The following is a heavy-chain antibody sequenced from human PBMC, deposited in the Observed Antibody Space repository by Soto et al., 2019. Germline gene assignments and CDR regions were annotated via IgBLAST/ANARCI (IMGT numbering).Heavy chain of an antibody. CDR1: GGSISSSSYY. J-gene: IGHJ2*01. Sequence: PSETLSLTCTVSGGSISSSSYYWGWIRQPPGKGLEWFGSIYYSGSTYYNPSLKSRVTISVDTSKNQFSLKLSSVTAADTAVYYCARRRYYDFWSGKHYGDWYFDLWGRGTLVTVSS. CDR2: IYYSGST. V-gene: IGHV4-39*01. D-gene: IGHD3-3*01. CDR3: ARRRYYDFWSGKHYGDWYFDL.